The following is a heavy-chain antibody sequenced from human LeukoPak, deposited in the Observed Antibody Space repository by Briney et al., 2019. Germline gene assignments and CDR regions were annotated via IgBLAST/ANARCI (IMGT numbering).Heavy chain of an antibody. V-gene: IGHV3-48*03. Sequence: GGSLRLSCAASGFTFSSYEMNWVRQAPGKGLEWVSYISSSGSNIHYADSVKGRFTISRDNAKNSLYLQMNSLRAEDTAVYYCARVSSMVRGGPNWFDPWAREPWSPSPQ. CDR1: GFTFSSYE. D-gene: IGHD3-10*01. CDR3: ARVSSMVRGGPNWFDP. CDR2: ISSSGSNI. J-gene: IGHJ5*02.